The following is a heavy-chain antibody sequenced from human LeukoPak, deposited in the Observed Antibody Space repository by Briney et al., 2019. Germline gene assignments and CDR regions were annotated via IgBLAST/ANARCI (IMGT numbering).Heavy chain of an antibody. Sequence: ASVKVSCKASGGTFSSYAISWVRQAPGQGLEWLGWISVYNANTNYAQKVQGRVTMTADISRSTAYMELRSLRSDDTAVYYCARPQHMVRGAITHYYGLDVWGQGTTVTVSS. CDR3: ARPQHMVRGAITHYYGLDV. D-gene: IGHD3-10*01. J-gene: IGHJ6*02. CDR2: ISVYNANT. V-gene: IGHV1-18*01. CDR1: GGTFSSYA.